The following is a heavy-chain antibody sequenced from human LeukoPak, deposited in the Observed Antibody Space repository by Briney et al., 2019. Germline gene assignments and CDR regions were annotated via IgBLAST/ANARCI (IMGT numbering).Heavy chain of an antibody. Sequence: PSETLSLTCTVSGGSISSYYWSWIRQPPGKGLEWIGYIYYSGSTNYNPSLKSRVSISVDTSKSQFSLKLTSVTAADTAVYYCAGGAERGVGATFIVIDYWGQGTLVTVSS. D-gene: IGHD1-26*01. V-gene: IGHV4-59*01. J-gene: IGHJ4*02. CDR2: IYYSGST. CDR1: GGSISSYY. CDR3: AGGAERGVGATFIVIDY.